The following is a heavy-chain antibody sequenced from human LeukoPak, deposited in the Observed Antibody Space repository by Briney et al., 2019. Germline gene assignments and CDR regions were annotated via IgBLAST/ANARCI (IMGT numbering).Heavy chain of an antibody. Sequence: GGSLRLSCAASGFTFSSYWMSWVRQAPGKGLDWVANIKQDGSEKYYVDSVKGRFTISRDNAKNSLYLQMNSLRAEDTAVYYCARDRWQQLVFFDYWGQGTLVTVSS. CDR1: GFTFSSYW. J-gene: IGHJ4*02. D-gene: IGHD6-13*01. CDR2: IKQDGSEK. CDR3: ARDRWQQLVFFDY. V-gene: IGHV3-7*01.